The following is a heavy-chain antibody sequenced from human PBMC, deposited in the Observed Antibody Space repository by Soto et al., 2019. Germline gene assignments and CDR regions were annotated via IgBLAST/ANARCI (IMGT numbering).Heavy chain of an antibody. CDR3: ARGGAARPDY. CDR2: IGSRISTI. Sequence: EVQLVESGGGLVQPGGSLRLSCAASGFTFSNYGRNWVRQAPGKRLAWVSYIGSRISTIEYADSVKGRFTISRDNAKNSLYLQMSSLRDEDTAVYYCARGGAARPDYWGQGTLVTVSS. D-gene: IGHD6-6*01. V-gene: IGHV3-48*02. J-gene: IGHJ4*02. CDR1: GFTFSNYG.